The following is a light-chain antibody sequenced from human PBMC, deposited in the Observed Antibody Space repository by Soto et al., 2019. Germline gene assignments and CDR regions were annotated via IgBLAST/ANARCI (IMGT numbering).Light chain of an antibody. J-gene: IGKJ1*01. CDR2: EAS. Sequence: ESVLTQSPGTLSLSPGERATLSCRASQSVSSNYLAWYQQKPGQAPRLLIYEASIRATGVPARFSGSGYGTEFTLIISSLQSEDFAVYYCQQHDVWPATFGQGTKVDIK. CDR3: QQHDVWPAT. CDR1: QSVSSNY. V-gene: IGKV3-20*01.